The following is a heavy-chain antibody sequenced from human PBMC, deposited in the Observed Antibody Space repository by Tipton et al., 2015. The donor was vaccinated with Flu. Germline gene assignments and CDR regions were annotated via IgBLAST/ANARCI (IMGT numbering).Heavy chain of an antibody. Sequence: TLSLTCTVSGASISSESYYWGWICQPPGKGLEWIGNRYHSGSTYYNPSLKSQVTISLVKSKNQFSLNLRSVTAADTAVYYCSRAEAVTMVRGLAFDAFDIWGLGTMVAVSS. CDR3: SRAEAVTMVRGLAFDAFDI. CDR2: RYHSGST. J-gene: IGHJ3*02. CDR1: GASISSESYY. D-gene: IGHD3-10*01. V-gene: IGHV4-39*07.